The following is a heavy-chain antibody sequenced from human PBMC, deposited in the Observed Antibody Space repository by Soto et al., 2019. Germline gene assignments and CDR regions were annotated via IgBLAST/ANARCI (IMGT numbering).Heavy chain of an antibody. J-gene: IGHJ4*02. CDR2: INPNSGGT. V-gene: IGHV1-2*04. CDR3: ARDPDSSGWFDY. D-gene: IGHD6-19*01. Sequence: HRKGLEWMGWINPNSGGTNYAQKFQGWVTMTRDTSISTAYMELSRLRSDDTAVYYCARDPDSSGWFDYRAQATLLSVPS.